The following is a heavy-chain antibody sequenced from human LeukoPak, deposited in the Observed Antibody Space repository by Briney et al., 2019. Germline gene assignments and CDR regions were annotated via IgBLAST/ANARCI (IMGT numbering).Heavy chain of an antibody. Sequence: PSETLSLTCTVSGGSISSYYWSWIRQPPGKGLEWIGYIYYSGSTNYNPSLKSRVTISVDTSKNQFSLKLSSVTAADTAVYYCARRQTTVAHNWFDPWGQGTLVTVSS. D-gene: IGHD4-23*01. CDR2: IYYSGST. CDR3: ARRQTTVAHNWFDP. V-gene: IGHV4-59*08. J-gene: IGHJ5*02. CDR1: GGSISSYY.